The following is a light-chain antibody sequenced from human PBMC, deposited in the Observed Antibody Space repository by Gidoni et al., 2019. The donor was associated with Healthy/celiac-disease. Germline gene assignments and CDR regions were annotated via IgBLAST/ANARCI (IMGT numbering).Light chain of an antibody. CDR1: QSVSGN. Sequence: EIVLTQSPATLSVSPGASATLSCRASQSVSGNLAWYQQKPGQAPRLLISGASTRATGIPVRFSGSGSGTEFTLTISSLQSEDIAVYYCQHYNSWPWAFGQGTKVEI. J-gene: IGKJ1*01. CDR3: QHYNSWPWA. V-gene: IGKV3-15*01. CDR2: GAS.